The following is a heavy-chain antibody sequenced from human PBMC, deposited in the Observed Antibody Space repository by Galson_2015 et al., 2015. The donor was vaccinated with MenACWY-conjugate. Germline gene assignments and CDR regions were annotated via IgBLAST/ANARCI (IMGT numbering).Heavy chain of an antibody. J-gene: IGHJ3*01. V-gene: IGHV3-30*03. Sequence: SLRLSCAASGFTFSLYAMHWVRQVPGKGLEWVSVITFDGNYKDFVDPVKGRFTISRDNSKNTLYLEMNSLRPEDTAVYYCARGWGHTAVGYGLKPGAFDFWGQGTMVTVSS. CDR2: ITFDGNYK. D-gene: IGHD5-18*01. CDR1: GFTFSLYA. CDR3: ARGWGHTAVGYGLKPGAFDF.